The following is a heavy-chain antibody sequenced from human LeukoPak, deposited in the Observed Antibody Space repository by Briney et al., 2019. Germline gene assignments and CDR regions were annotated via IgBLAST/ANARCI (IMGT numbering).Heavy chain of an antibody. CDR1: GFTFSSYT. CDR2: ISSSSSYI. CDR3: ARDIAVAGTEIDY. J-gene: IGHJ4*02. D-gene: IGHD6-19*01. Sequence: PGGSLRLSCAAPGFTFSSYTMNWVRQAPGKGLEWVSSISSSSSYIYYADSVKGRFTISRDNAKNSLYLQMNSLRAEDAAVYYCARDIAVAGTEIDYWGQGTLVTVSS. V-gene: IGHV3-21*01.